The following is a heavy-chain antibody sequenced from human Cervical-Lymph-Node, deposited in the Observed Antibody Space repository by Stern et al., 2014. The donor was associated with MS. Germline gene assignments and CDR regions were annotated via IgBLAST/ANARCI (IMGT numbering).Heavy chain of an antibody. D-gene: IGHD2-15*01. J-gene: IGHJ4*02. Sequence: VQLVQSGGGVVQPGGSLTLSCAASGFSLRNHNMHWVRQAPGKGLEWVTIISSDGSKKSYADSVMGRFTVSRDNSENTLFLHMNSLRAEDTAVYYCAKDDRWSFDYWGQGTLVAVSS. CDR1: GFSLRNHN. CDR3: AKDDRWSFDY. CDR2: ISSDGSKK. V-gene: IGHV3-30*18.